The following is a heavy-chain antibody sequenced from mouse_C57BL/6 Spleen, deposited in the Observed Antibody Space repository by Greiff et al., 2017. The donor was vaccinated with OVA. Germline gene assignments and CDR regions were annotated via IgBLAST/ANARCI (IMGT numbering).Heavy chain of an antibody. CDR3: ASNYGSSYDYAMDY. J-gene: IGHJ4*01. V-gene: IGHV1-4*01. CDR1: GYTFTSYT. Sequence: VKLMESGAELARPGASVKMSCKASGYTFTSYTMHWVKLRPGQGLEWIGYINPSSGYTKYNQKFKDKATLTADKSSSTAYMQLSSLTSEDSAVYYCASNYGSSYDYAMDYWGQGTSVTVSS. D-gene: IGHD1-1*01. CDR2: INPSSGYT.